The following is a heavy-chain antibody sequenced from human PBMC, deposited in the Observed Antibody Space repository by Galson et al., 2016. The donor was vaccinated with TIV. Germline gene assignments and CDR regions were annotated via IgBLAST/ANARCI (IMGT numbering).Heavy chain of an antibody. J-gene: IGHJ5*02. CDR1: GFTFSDYA. V-gene: IGHV3-23*01. CDR2: IVGGGYIT. D-gene: IGHD2-2*01. CDR3: ATLPYSTPSDWFGP. Sequence: SLRLSCAASGFTFSDYAMNWVRQAPGKGLEWVSVIVGGGYITHYADSVEGRFTVSRDNSNNMVYLQMNSLRAEDTAIYYCATLPYSTPSDWFGPWGQGILVTVSS.